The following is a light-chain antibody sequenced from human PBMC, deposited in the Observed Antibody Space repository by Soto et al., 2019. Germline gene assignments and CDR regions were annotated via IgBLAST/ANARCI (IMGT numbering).Light chain of an antibody. CDR3: QQSYSTPRNT. J-gene: IGKJ5*01. CDR1: QSISSY. V-gene: IGKV1-39*01. Sequence: DIQMTQSPSSLSASVGDRVTITCRASQSISSYLNWYQQKPGKAPKLLIYAASSLQSGVPSRFSGSGSGTDFTLTISSLQPEDFSTYYWQQSYSTPRNTFGQGTRLEIK. CDR2: AAS.